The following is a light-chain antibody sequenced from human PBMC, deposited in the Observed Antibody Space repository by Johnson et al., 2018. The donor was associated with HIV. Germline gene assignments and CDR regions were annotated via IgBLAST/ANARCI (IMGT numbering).Light chain of an antibody. V-gene: IGLV1-51*02. CDR2: ENN. CDR3: GTWDSSLSTYV. Sequence: HSVLTQPPSVSAAPGQKVTISFSGSSSNIGNNYVSWYQQLPGTAPKVLIHENNKRPSGIPDRFSGSKSGTSATLGITALQTGDEADYYCGTWDSSLSTYVFGTGTKVTVL. J-gene: IGLJ1*01. CDR1: SSNIGNNY.